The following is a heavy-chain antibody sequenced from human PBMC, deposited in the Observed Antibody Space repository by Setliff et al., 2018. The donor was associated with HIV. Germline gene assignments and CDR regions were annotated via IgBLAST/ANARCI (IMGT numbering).Heavy chain of an antibody. V-gene: IGHV4-61*02. CDR1: GDSINSGTYY. Sequence: SETLSLTCTVSGDSINSGTYYWNWLRQPAGKGLEWIGRVYYTGKTYYNPSLESRISMSVDTSKNQFSLKLTSVAAADTAIYYCARDLTSNSNCFEPWGQGTQVTVSS. D-gene: IGHD4-4*01. J-gene: IGHJ5*02. CDR3: ARDLTSNSNCFEP. CDR2: VYYTGKT.